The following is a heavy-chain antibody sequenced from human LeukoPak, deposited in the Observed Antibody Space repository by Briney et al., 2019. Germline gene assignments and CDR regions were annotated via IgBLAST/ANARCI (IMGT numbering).Heavy chain of an antibody. D-gene: IGHD3-22*01. CDR1: GFTFSSYG. CDR3: AKSEGDYYDSSGYYPLGFDY. J-gene: IGHJ4*02. CDR2: ISGSGGST. Sequence: GGSLRLSCAASGFTFSSYGMSWVRQAPGKGLEWVSAISGSGGSTYYADSVKGRFTISRDNSKNTLYLQMNSLRAEDTAVYYCAKSEGDYYDSSGYYPLGFDYWGQGTLVTVSS. V-gene: IGHV3-23*01.